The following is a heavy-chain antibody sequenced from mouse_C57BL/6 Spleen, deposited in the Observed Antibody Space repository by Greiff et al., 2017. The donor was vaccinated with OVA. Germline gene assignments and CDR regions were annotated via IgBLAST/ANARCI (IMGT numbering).Heavy chain of an antibody. J-gene: IGHJ4*01. V-gene: IGHV1-59*01. CDR3: ARGAYYSNPLPYAMDY. CDR1: GYTFTSYW. CDR2: IDPSDSYT. Sequence: QVQLQQPGAELVRPGTSVKLSCKASGYTFTSYWMHWVKQRPGQGLEWIGVIDPSDSYTNYNQKFKGKATLTVDTSSSTAYRQLSSLTSEDSAVYYCARGAYYSNPLPYAMDYWGQGTSVTVSS. D-gene: IGHD2-5*01.